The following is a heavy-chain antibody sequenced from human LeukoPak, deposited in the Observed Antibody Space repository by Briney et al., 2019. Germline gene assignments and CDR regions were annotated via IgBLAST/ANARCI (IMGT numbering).Heavy chain of an antibody. CDR2: INPKTGDT. CDR1: GFTFTDYY. V-gene: IGHV1-2*02. Sequence: GASVKVSCKASGFTFTDYYINWVRQAPGQGLEWMGWINPKTGDTNYAQNFQGRVTMTKDTSISTAFMELIRLRSDDTAVYYCARGYGLYYYDSSGYQGDYWGQGTLVTVSS. CDR3: ARGYGLYYYDSSGYQGDY. J-gene: IGHJ4*02. D-gene: IGHD3-22*01.